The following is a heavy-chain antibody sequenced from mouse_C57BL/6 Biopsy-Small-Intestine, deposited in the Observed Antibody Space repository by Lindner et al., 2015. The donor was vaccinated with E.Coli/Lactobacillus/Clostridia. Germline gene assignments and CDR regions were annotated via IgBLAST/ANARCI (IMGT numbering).Heavy chain of an antibody. J-gene: IGHJ3*01. CDR2: LSAYNFDS. D-gene: IGHD1-1*02. CDR3: ARDPISHDSGGHFTY. V-gene: IGHV1-20*01. CDR1: VTIFTDYA. Sequence: SVKVVLQGRLVTIFTDYAVSWVRQAPGEGLEWMGWLSAYNFDSHVAQKFRDRVILTIETSTNTAYMELRSLKSDDTAVYYCARDPISHDSGGHFTYWGQGTLVTVS.